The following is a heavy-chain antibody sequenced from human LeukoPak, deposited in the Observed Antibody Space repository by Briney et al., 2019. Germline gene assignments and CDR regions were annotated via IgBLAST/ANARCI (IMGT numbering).Heavy chain of an antibody. V-gene: IGHV4-34*01. CDR3: ARPLAVAGTWPY. J-gene: IGHJ4*02. D-gene: IGHD6-19*01. CDR2: INHSGST. CDR1: GGSFSGYY. Sequence: PSETLSLTCAVYGGSFSGYYWSWIRQPPGKGLEWIGEINHSGSTNYNPSLKSRVTISVDTSKNQFSLKLSSVTAADTAVYYCARPLAVAGTWPYWGQGTLVTVSS.